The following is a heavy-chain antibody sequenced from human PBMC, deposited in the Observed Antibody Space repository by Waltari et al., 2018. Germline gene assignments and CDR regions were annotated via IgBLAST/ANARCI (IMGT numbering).Heavy chain of an antibody. D-gene: IGHD1-26*01. J-gene: IGHJ5*02. CDR2: INPNSGGT. CDR3: ARDPRYSGGGEFDP. Sequence: QVQLVQSGAEVKKPGASVKVSCKASGYTFTGYYMPWVRQAPGQGLEWMGRINPNSGGTNYAQKFQGRVTRTRDPSSSTAYMELSRLRSDDTAVYYCARDPRYSGGGEFDPWGQGTLVTVSS. V-gene: IGHV1-2*06. CDR1: GYTFTGYY.